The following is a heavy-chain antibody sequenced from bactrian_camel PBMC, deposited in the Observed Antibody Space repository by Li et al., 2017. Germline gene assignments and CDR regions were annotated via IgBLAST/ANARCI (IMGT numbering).Heavy chain of an antibody. CDR3: ASSWDVSAGTALSTMVRPEFGY. J-gene: IGHJ6*01. V-gene: IGHV3S44*01. CDR1: GSINNNYV. Sequence: QLVESGGGSVQPGGSLRLSCEGSGSINNNYVMGWFRQAPGKEREGVASINGDHGPTYVDAVKGRFTISKDNTKNILYLQMNSLQPEDTGLYRCASSWDVSAGTALSTMVRPEFGYWGQGTQVTVS. CDR2: INGDHGP. D-gene: IGHD5*01.